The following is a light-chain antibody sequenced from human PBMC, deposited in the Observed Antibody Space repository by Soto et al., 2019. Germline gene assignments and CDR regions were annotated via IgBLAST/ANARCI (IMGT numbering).Light chain of an antibody. CDR1: QSVSRY. Sequence: EIVLTQSPVTLSLSPGESATLSCRASQSVSRYLAWYQKKPGQAPRLLIYDASKRATGIPARFSGSGSGTDFTLTICSLEPEDFAVYYCQQRSNWPGAFGQGTKLEIK. V-gene: IGKV3-11*01. CDR2: DAS. J-gene: IGKJ2*01. CDR3: QQRSNWPGA.